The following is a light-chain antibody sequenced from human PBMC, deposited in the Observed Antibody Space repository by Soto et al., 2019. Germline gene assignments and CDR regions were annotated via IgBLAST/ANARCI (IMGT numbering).Light chain of an antibody. J-gene: IGKJ1*01. CDR2: GAS. Sequence: ETVLTQSPGTLSLSPGERATLSCRASHTIRSNYLAWYRQTPGQAPRPLIYGASNRATGIADRFSGSGSGTDFTLIISRLEPEDFALYYCQQYGSSPWTFGQGTKVEIK. CDR1: HTIRSNY. V-gene: IGKV3-20*01. CDR3: QQYGSSPWT.